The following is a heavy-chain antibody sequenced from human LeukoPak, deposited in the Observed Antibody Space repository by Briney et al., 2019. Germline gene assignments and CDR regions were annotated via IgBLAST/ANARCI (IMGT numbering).Heavy chain of an antibody. J-gene: IGHJ6*02. CDR1: GGSISSSSYY. CDR3: ARGPGGKLRYFDWLSQYYYYGMDV. D-gene: IGHD3-9*01. CDR2: IYYSGST. V-gene: IGHV4-39*07. Sequence: SETLSLTCTVSGGSISSSSYYWGWIRQPPGKGLERIGSIYYSGSTYYIPSLKSRVTISVDTSKNQFSLKLSSVTAADTAVYYCARGPGGKLRYFDWLSQYYYYGMDVWGQGTTVTVSS.